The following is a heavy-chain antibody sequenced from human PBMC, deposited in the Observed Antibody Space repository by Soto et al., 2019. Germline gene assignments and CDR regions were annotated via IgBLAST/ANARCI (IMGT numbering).Heavy chain of an antibody. D-gene: IGHD5-18*01. V-gene: IGHV3-30-3*01. CDR3: ARDGDTAIIRGSHYYYFGLDV. CDR2: ISSDGNNK. Sequence: QVQLVESGGGVVQPGRSLRLSCAASGFTFSSHSMHWVRQAPGKGLEWVAVISSDGNNKYYSDSVKGRFTISRDNPKNTLDLQMNSLRADDTAVYHCARDGDTAIIRGSHYYYFGLDVWGQGTTVTVSS. CDR1: GFTFSSHS. J-gene: IGHJ6*02.